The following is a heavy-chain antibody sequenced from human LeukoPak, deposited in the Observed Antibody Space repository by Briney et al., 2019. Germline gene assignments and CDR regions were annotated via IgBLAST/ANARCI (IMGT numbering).Heavy chain of an antibody. D-gene: IGHD3-3*01. CDR1: GYTFTGYY. V-gene: IGHV1-2*06. CDR3: ARMERFLEWSFDY. Sequence: ASVKVSCKASGYTFTGYYMHWVRQAPGQGLEWMGRINPNSGGTNYAQKFQGRVTMTRDTSISTAYMELSRLRSDDTAVYYCARMERFLEWSFDYWGQGTLVTVSS. CDR2: INPNSGGT. J-gene: IGHJ4*02.